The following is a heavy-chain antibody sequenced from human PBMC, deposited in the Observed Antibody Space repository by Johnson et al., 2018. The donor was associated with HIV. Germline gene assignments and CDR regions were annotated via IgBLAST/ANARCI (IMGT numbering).Heavy chain of an antibody. CDR3: AREGQEFNDAFDI. CDR2: INSDGSST. D-gene: IGHD3-10*01. Sequence: VQLVESGGGLVQPGGSLRLSCAASGFTFSSYWMHWVRQAPGKGLVWVSHINSDGSSTNYADSVKGRFTISRDNAKNSLYLQMNSLRAEDTAVYYCAREGQEFNDAFDIWGQGTMVTVSS. J-gene: IGHJ3*02. V-gene: IGHV3-74*01. CDR1: GFTFSSYW.